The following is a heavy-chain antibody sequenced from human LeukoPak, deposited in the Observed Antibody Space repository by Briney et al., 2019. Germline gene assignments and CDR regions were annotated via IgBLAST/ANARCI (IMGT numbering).Heavy chain of an antibody. D-gene: IGHD6-19*01. CDR3: AINSSGFSGWFDP. J-gene: IGHJ5*02. V-gene: IGHV4-61*02. CDR1: GDSISSGDYY. Sequence: SETLSLTCTVSGDSISSGDYYWSWIRQPAGKGLEWIGRISSSGSTNYNPSLKSRVTISVDTSKNQFSLKLSSVTAADTAVYYCAINSSGFSGWFDPWGQGTLVTVSS. CDR2: ISSSGST.